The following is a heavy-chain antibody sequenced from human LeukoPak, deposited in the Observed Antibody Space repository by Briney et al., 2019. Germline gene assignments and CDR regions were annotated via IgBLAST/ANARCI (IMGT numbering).Heavy chain of an antibody. V-gene: IGHV3-21*01. CDR1: GFTFSSYS. J-gene: IGHJ4*02. CDR2: ISSSSSYI. D-gene: IGHD2-2*01. Sequence: GGSLRLSCAASGFTFSSYSMNWVRQAPGKGLEWVSSISSSSSYIYYADSVKGRFTISRDNAKNSLYLQMNSLRAEDTAVYYCARDIRALRPANDGFDYWGQGTLVTVSS. CDR3: ARDIRALRPANDGFDY.